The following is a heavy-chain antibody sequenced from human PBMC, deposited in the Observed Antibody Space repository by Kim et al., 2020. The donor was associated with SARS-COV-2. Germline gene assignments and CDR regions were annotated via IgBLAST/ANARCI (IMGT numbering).Heavy chain of an antibody. J-gene: IGHJ6*02. CDR1: GFTFSDYY. D-gene: IGHD3-10*01. CDR2: ISSSGSTI. V-gene: IGHV3-11*01. Sequence: GGSLRLSCAASGFTFSDYYMSWIRQAPGKGLEWVSYISSSGSTIYYADSVKGRFTISRDNAKNSLYLQMNSLRAEDTAVYYCARGRRITMVRGVIDYGMDVWGQGTTVTVSS. CDR3: ARGRRITMVRGVIDYGMDV.